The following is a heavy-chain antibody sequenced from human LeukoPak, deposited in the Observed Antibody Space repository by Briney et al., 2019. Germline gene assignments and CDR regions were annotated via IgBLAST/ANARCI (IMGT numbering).Heavy chain of an antibody. J-gene: IGHJ4*02. Sequence: ASVKVSCKASGYTFTGYYMHWVRQAPGQGLEWMGWINPNSGGTNYAQKFQGRVTMTRDTSISTAYMELMNLRFDDTAVYYCARDGTSTDDYWGQGTLVTVSS. D-gene: IGHD2-2*01. CDR3: ARDGTSTDDY. CDR2: INPNSGGT. V-gene: IGHV1-2*02. CDR1: GYTFTGYY.